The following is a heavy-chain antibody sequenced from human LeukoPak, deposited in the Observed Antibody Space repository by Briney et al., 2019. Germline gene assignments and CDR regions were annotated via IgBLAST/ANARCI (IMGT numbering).Heavy chain of an antibody. CDR1: GYTFTGYY. CDR3: ARDYYDSSGYLDY. D-gene: IGHD3-22*01. CDR2: INPNSGGT. J-gene: IGHJ4*02. Sequence: ASVKVSCKASGYTFTGYYMHWVRQAPGQGLEWMGWINPNSGGTNYAQKFQGRVTMTRDTSISTAYMELSRLRSDDTAVYYCARDYYDSSGYLDYWGQGTLVDVSS. V-gene: IGHV1-2*02.